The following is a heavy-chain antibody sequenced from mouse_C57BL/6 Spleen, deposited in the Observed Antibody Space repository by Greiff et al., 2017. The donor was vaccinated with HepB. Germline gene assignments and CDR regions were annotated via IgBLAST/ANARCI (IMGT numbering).Heavy chain of an antibody. Sequence: VQLQQSGPELVKPGASVKISCKASGYAFSSSWMNWVKQRPGKGLEWIGRIYPGDGDTNYNGKFKGKATLTADKSSSTAYMQLSSLTSEDSAVSFCARGGSAWFAYWGQGTLVTVSA. J-gene: IGHJ3*01. D-gene: IGHD3-1*01. CDR2: IYPGDGDT. CDR1: GYAFSSSW. V-gene: IGHV1-82*01. CDR3: ARGGSAWFAY.